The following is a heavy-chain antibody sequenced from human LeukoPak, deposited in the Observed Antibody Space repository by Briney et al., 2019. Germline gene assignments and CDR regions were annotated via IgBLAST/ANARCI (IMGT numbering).Heavy chain of an antibody. CDR3: TTNDAFDI. CDR2: IKTKTGGGTT. CDR1: GFTFSNAW. V-gene: IGHV3-15*01. Sequence: GGSLRLSCAASGFTFSNAWMNWVRQAPGKGLEWVGCIKTKTGGGTTNYAAPVKGRFTISRDDSKNTLYLQMNSLKTEDTAVYYCTTNDAFDIWGQGTMVTVSS. J-gene: IGHJ3*02.